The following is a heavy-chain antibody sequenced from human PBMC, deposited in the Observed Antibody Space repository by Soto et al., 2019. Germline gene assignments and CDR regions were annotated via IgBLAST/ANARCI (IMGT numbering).Heavy chain of an antibody. V-gene: IGHV1-18*04. CDR2: ISAYNGNT. D-gene: IGHD3-3*01. J-gene: IGHJ4*02. Sequence: ASVKVSCKASGYTFTSYGISWVRQAPGQGLEWMGWISAYNGNTNYAQKLQGRVTMTTDTSTSTAYMELRSLRSDDTAVYYCARVGRFLEWLPDLAYYFDYWGQGTLVTVSS. CDR3: ARVGRFLEWLPDLAYYFDY. CDR1: GYTFTSYG.